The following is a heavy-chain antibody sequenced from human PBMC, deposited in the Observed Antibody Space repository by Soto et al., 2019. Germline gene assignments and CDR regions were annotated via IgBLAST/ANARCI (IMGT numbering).Heavy chain of an antibody. CDR2: ISSSGGTT. D-gene: IGHD2-21*02. Sequence: GSLTLSCAASGFTFSTSEMSWVRQAPGKGLEWISHISSSGGTTYYADSVKGRFTISRDNANHSLFLQMNSLRVADTAVYYCARWEVVTGLDYWGQGTLVTVSS. V-gene: IGHV3-48*03. CDR3: ARWEVVTGLDY. CDR1: GFTFSTSE. J-gene: IGHJ4*02.